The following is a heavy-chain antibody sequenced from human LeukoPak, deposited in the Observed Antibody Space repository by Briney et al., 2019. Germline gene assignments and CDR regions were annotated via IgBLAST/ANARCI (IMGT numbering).Heavy chain of an antibody. CDR3: AKDAQRGFDYSNSLQN. Sequence: GGSLRLSCAASGFTFSHYGMHWVRQTPGAGLEWVAVIWSDGSDKYYAKSVKGRFTISRDNSKNSLSLQMNSLRAEDTAVYYCAKDAQRGFDYSNSLQNWGQGILVTVSS. CDR1: GFTFSHYG. D-gene: IGHD4-11*01. V-gene: IGHV3-33*06. J-gene: IGHJ1*01. CDR2: IWSDGSDK.